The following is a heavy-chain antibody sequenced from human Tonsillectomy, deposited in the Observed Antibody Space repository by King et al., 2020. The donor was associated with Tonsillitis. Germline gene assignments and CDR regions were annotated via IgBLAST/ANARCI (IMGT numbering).Heavy chain of an antibody. CDR3: SKLRGGLLEGSADC. CDR1: GFTFGSYA. J-gene: IGHJ4*02. V-gene: IGHV3-23*04. D-gene: IGHD3-10*01. Sequence: VQLVESGGGLVQPGGSLRLSCAASGFTFGSYAMSWFRQVPGKGLEWVSGISASASTTYSADSVAGRFCISRDNSKNRLFLQMNSLRAEDTALYYCSKLRGGLLEGSADCWGQGTLVDVSS. CDR2: ISASASTT.